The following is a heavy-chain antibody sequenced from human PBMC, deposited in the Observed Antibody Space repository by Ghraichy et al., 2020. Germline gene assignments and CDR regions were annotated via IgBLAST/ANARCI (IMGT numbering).Heavy chain of an antibody. J-gene: IGHJ4*02. D-gene: IGHD3-22*01. CDR1: GFTFSTYM. V-gene: IGHV3-21*01. CDR3: ARDPRDYYDSSKPFDY. CDR2: ISSSTSYK. Sequence: LSLTCAASGFTFSTYMMNWVRQAPGKGLEWVSSISSSTSYKYYADSVKGRFTISRDNAKNSLYLQMNSLRAEDTAVYYCARDPRDYYDSSKPFDYWGQGTLVTVSS.